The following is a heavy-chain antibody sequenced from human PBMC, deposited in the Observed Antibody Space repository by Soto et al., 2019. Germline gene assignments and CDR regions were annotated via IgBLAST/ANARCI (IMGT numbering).Heavy chain of an antibody. CDR3: ARGSYTSTWY. J-gene: IGHJ4*02. Sequence: SVKVSCKASGGTFSSYTISWVRQAPGQGLEWMGRIIPILGIANYAQKFQGRVTITADKSKNQFSLQLNSVTPEDTAVYYCARGSYTSTWYWGQGTLVTVSS. V-gene: IGHV1-69*02. D-gene: IGHD6-13*01. CDR2: IIPILGIA. CDR1: GGTFSSYT.